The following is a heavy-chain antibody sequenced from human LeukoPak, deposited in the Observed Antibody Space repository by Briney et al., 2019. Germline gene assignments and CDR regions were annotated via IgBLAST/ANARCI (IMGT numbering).Heavy chain of an antibody. D-gene: IGHD2-2*01. J-gene: IGHJ6*04. CDR2: IKEDGSEK. CDR3: ARRALRYCSSTSCPAQYYGVDV. V-gene: IGHV3-7*03. Sequence: GGSLGLSCAASGFIFSSYWMSWVRQAPGKGLEWVANIKEDGSEKYYVDSVKGRFTISRDNAKNSLYLQTNSLRAEDTAVYYCARRALRYCSSTSCPAQYYGVDVWGKGTTVTVSS. CDR1: GFIFSSYW.